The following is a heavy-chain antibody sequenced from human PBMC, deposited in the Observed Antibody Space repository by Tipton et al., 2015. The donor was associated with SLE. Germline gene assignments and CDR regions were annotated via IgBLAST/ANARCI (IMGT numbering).Heavy chain of an antibody. CDR1: GFIFSSYS. J-gene: IGHJ4*02. V-gene: IGHV3-23*01. CDR3: ARDPAGGDWG. CDR2: IYTSDGGT. D-gene: IGHD3-16*01. Sequence: SLRLSCAASGFIFSSYSMSWVRQAPGKGLEWVSGIYTSDGGTYYADSVKGRFTISRDNSKSTLYLQMNSLRAEDTAVYYCARDPAGGDWGWGQGTLVTVSS.